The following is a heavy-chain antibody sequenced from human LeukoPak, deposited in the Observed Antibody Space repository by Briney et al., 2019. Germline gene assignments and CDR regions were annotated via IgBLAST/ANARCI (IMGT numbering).Heavy chain of an antibody. CDR1: GYTFTGYY. D-gene: IGHD6-19*01. Sequence: ASVKVSCKASGYTFTGYYMHWARQAPGQGLEWMGWINPNSGGTSYAQKFQGRVTMTRDTSISTAYMELSRLRSDDTAVYYCARETISQWLVPFYYYGMDVWGQGTTVTVSS. CDR3: ARETISQWLVPFYYYGMDV. CDR2: INPNSGGT. J-gene: IGHJ6*02. V-gene: IGHV1-2*02.